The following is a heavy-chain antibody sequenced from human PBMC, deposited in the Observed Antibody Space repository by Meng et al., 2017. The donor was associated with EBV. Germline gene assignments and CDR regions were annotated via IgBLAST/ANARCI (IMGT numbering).Heavy chain of an antibody. J-gene: IGHJ4*02. CDR2: IRSQVDGRTA. CDR1: EFTFTSAW. V-gene: IGHV3-15*01. D-gene: IGHD1-26*01. CDR3: TTDEGGSRF. Sequence: EVQLGESGVGLVKPGESLTLACAASEFTFTSAWMNWVRQAPGKGLEWVGRIRSQVDGRTADYSAPVKGRFTISRDDSKHTLYLQMNSLKIEDSAVYYCTTDEGGSRFWGQGTLVTVSS.